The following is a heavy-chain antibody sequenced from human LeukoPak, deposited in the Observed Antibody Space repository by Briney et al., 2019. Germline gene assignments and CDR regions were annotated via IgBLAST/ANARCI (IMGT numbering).Heavy chain of an antibody. CDR1: GGSISSSSYY. Sequence: PSETLSLTCTVSGGSISSSSYYWSWIRQPPGKGLEWIGYIYYSGSTNYNPSLKSRVTISVDTSKNQFSLKLSSVTAADTAVYYCARSYGDSYYYGMDVWGQGTTVTVSS. CDR3: ARSYGDSYYYGMDV. J-gene: IGHJ6*02. D-gene: IGHD4-17*01. CDR2: IYYSGST. V-gene: IGHV4-61*01.